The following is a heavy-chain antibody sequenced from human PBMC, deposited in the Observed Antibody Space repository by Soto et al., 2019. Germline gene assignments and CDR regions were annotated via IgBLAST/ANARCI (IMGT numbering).Heavy chain of an antibody. D-gene: IGHD2-2*01. CDR3: ARDSPHCSSTGCFYS. CDR2: IITAFGTP. CDR1: GGGFSSYD. J-gene: IGHJ5*01. Sequence: AVKVSCKPSGGGFSSYDFSWVRQAPGQGLEWLGGIITAFGTPTYAQRFQGRVTITADGSTRTAYMELSSLRYDDTAMYFCARDSPHCSSTGCFYSWG. V-gene: IGHV1-69*13.